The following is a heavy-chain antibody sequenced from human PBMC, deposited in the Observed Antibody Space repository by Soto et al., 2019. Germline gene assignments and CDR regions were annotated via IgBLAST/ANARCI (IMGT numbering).Heavy chain of an antibody. Sequence: QVHLQESGPGLVKPSGTLSLTCAVSGASISSSNWWGWVRQPPGKGLEWIGEIYHIGITNYNASLKSRVTISLNKLTNQFSLNLTSVTAADTAVYYCAKVGTYNWFDPWGHGTLVTVSS. CDR2: IYHIGIT. J-gene: IGHJ5*02. CDR1: GASISSSNW. V-gene: IGHV4-4*02. D-gene: IGHD2-21*02. CDR3: AKVGTYNWFDP.